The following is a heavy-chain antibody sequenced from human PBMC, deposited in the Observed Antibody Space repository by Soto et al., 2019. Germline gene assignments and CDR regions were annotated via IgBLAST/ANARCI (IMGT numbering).Heavy chain of an antibody. D-gene: IGHD3-3*02. CDR1: GFTFGSSW. CDR2: INSDGSGT. CDR3: ARVQRAVSISNLIDY. J-gene: IGHJ4*02. V-gene: IGHV3-74*01. Sequence: EVQLVESGGGLVQPGGSLRVSCAASGFTFGSSWMHWVRQAPGKGLVWVSRINSDGSGTSYADSVKGRFTFSRDNAKNTSYLQMNSLRAEDTAVYIYARVQRAVSISNLIDYWGQGTLVTVSS.